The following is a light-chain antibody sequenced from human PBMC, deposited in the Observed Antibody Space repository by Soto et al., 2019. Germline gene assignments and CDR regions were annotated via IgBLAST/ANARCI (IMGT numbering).Light chain of an antibody. CDR3: QQYNNWPWT. CDR2: DAS. V-gene: IGKV3-15*01. CDR1: QSVTTR. J-gene: IGKJ1*01. Sequence: EIVMTQSPATLSVSPGERATLSCRASQSVTTRLAWYQRKPGQGPRLLIYDASTRATGIAARISGSGSGTEFTLTISSLQSEDFAIYYCQQYNNWPWTFGQGTKVDIK.